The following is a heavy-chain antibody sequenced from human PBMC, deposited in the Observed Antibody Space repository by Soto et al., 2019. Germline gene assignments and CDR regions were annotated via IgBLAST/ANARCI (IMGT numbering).Heavy chain of an antibody. V-gene: IGHV1-3*05. Sequence: QVQLVQSGAEEKKPGASVKVSCKASGYTFTSYAMHWVRQAPGQRLEWMGWINAGNGNTKYSQKFQGRVTITADTCESTAYMELSSLRSEDTAVYYCARRLGFDYGWFDPWGQATLVTVSS. CDR1: GYTFTSYA. J-gene: IGHJ5*02. CDR2: INAGNGNT. D-gene: IGHD3-16*01. CDR3: ARRLGFDYGWFDP.